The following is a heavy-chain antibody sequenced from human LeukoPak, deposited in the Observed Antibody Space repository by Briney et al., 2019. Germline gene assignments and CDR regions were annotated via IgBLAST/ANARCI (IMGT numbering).Heavy chain of an antibody. V-gene: IGHV3-30*18. D-gene: IGHD3-22*01. CDR2: ISYDGSNK. Sequence: GRSLRLSCAASGFTFSSYCMHWLRQAPGKGLEWVAVISYDGSNKYYADSVKGRFTISRDNSKNTLYLQMNSLRAADTAVYYCAKEGYYYDSSGYNYYYGMDVWGQGTTVTVSS. CDR1: GFTFSSYC. CDR3: AKEGYYYDSSGYNYYYGMDV. J-gene: IGHJ6*02.